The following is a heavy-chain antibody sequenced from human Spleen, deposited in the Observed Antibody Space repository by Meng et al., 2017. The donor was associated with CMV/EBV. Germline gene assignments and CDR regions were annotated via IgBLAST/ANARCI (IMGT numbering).Heavy chain of an antibody. Sequence: GESLKISCAASGFPFSAYSMNWVRQAPGKGLEWVSSISSSSSYIYYADSVKGRFTISRDNAKNSLYLQMNNLRAEDTAVYYCARGKDYGDYHGWFDPWGQGTLVTVSS. D-gene: IGHD4-17*01. CDR3: ARGKDYGDYHGWFDP. CDR2: ISSSSSYI. V-gene: IGHV3-21*01. J-gene: IGHJ5*02. CDR1: GFPFSAYS.